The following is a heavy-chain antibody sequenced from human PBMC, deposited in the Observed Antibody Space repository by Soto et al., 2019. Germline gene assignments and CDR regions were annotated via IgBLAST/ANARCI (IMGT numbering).Heavy chain of an antibody. V-gene: IGHV4-59*01. CDR3: ASSMITFGGVIAMPSS. D-gene: IGHD3-16*02. CDR2: IYYSGST. CDR1: GGSISRYY. Sequence: SENLSLTCTVSGGSISRYYWSWIRQPPGKGLEWIGYIYYSGSTNYNPSLKSRVTISVDTSKNQFSLKLSSVTAADTAVYYCASSMITFGGVIAMPSSWGQGTLVTVS. J-gene: IGHJ5*02.